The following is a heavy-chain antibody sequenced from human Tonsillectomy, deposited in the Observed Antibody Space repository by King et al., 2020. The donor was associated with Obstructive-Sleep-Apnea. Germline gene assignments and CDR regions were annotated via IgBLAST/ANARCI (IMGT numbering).Heavy chain of an antibody. V-gene: IGHV3-23*04. CDR2: ISGSGGNT. Sequence: VQLVESGGGLVPPGGSLRLSCAASGFTFSSFAMSWVRQAPGKGLEWVSGISGSGGNTYYEDSVKGRLPLSRDNSKNQLYLQMNSLRAEDTAVYYCAKEERITIFGVAPYGMDVWGQGTTVTVSS. CDR3: AKEERITIFGVAPYGMDV. J-gene: IGHJ6*02. D-gene: IGHD3-3*01. CDR1: GFTFSSFA.